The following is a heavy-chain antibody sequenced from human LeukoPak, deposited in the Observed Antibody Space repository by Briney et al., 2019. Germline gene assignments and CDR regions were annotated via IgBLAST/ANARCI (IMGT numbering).Heavy chain of an antibody. J-gene: IGHJ4*02. CDR3: ARQATAAAATVFY. CDR2: IKPNSGGT. CDR1: GYTFTDYY. D-gene: IGHD6-13*01. V-gene: IGHV1-2*02. Sequence: ASVNVSSKASGYTFTDYYIHWVRQAPGQGLEWMGWIKPNSGGTNYVQKVQGRVTITRDTSISTAYMNLSRLRSDDTAVYDCARQATAAAATVFYWGQGTLVTVSS.